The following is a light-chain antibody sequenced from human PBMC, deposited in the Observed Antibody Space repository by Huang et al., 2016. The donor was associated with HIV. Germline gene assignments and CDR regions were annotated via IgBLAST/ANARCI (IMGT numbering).Light chain of an antibody. CDR1: RDISTF. J-gene: IGKJ1*01. Sequence: MTQSPPSLSASLGDRVTLTCRASRDISTFLAWYQQKPGKPPSLLIYAASILHSGVPSRFSGGGSGTNFTLTVSSLQPEDVANYYCQKYDSAPRTFGQGTKLEL. V-gene: IGKV1-27*01. CDR2: AAS. CDR3: QKYDSAPRT.